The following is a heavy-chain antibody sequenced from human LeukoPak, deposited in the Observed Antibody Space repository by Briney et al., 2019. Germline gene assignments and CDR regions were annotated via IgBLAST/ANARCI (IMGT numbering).Heavy chain of an antibody. Sequence: GGSLRLSCAVSGFSVSDKYMSWVRQAPGKGLEWVSVFYTGGDKYYAAFVKGRFTISRDNSNNMVFLQMSSLTVEDTALYYCAGGQMFTSGGFDNWGQGTLVTVSS. CDR2: FYTGGDK. CDR3: AGGQMFTSGGFDN. D-gene: IGHD6-19*01. V-gene: IGHV3-53*01. CDR1: GFSVSDKY. J-gene: IGHJ4*02.